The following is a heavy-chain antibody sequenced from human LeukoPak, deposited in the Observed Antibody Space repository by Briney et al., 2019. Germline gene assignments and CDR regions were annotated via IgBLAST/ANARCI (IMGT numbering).Heavy chain of an antibody. D-gene: IGHD3-10*01. V-gene: IGHV6-1*01. Sequence: SQTLSLTCAISGDSVSSNDAAWNWIRQSPSRGLEWLGRTFYRSKWYYDSAVSVKSRITINPDTSKNQFSLQLNSVTPEDTAVYYCARENTLVRGTRNPFDYWGQGTLVTVSP. J-gene: IGHJ4*02. CDR1: GDSVSSNDAA. CDR2: TFYRSKWYY. CDR3: ARENTLVRGTRNPFDY.